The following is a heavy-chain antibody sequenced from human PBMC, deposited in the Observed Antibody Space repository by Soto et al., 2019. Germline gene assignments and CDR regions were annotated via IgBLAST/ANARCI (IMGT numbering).Heavy chain of an antibody. CDR2: ISAYNGNT. Sequence: QVQLVQSGAEVKKPGASVKVSCKASGYTFTSYGISWVRQAPGQGLEWMGWISAYNGNTNYAQKLQGRVTMTTDTATSTAYMELRSLRSDDTAVYYCARDGTYYYDSSGYYDAFDIWGQGTMVTVSS. D-gene: IGHD3-22*01. V-gene: IGHV1-18*01. CDR3: ARDGTYYYDSSGYYDAFDI. CDR1: GYTFTSYG. J-gene: IGHJ3*02.